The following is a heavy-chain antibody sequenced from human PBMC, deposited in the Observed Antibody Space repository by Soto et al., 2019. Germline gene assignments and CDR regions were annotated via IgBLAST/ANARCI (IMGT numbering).Heavy chain of an antibody. CDR3: ARMFFGGHSKRFYYYAMGV. D-gene: IGHD2-21*02. Sequence: SVKVSCKASGGTFSSHAISWVRQAPGQGLEWMGGIIPMFASRNYAQKFQGRVTITADESTSTVYMELSSLRSEDTAVYYCARMFFGGHSKRFYYYAMGVWGQGTTVTVSS. CDR1: GGTFSSHA. CDR2: IIPMFASR. J-gene: IGHJ6*02. V-gene: IGHV1-69*13.